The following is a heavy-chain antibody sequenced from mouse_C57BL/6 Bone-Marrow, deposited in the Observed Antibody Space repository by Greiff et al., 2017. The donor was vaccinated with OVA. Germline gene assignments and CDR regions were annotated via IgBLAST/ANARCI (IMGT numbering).Heavy chain of an antibody. CDR1: GYTFTNYW. Sequence: VQLQQSGAELVRPGTSVKMSCKASGYTFTNYWIGWAKQRPGHGLEWIGDIYPGGGYTNYNEKFKGKATLTADKSSSTAYMQFSGLTSEDSAIYYCAREGSDYFDYWGQGTTLTVSS. CDR2: IYPGGGYT. J-gene: IGHJ2*01. V-gene: IGHV1-63*01. CDR3: AREGSDYFDY.